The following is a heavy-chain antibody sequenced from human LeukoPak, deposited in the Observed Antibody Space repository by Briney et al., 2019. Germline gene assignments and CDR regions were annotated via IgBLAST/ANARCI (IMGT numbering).Heavy chain of an antibody. J-gene: IGHJ4*02. CDR1: GYSFTSYY. D-gene: IGHD6-6*01. Sequence: ASVKVSCKASGYSFTSYYMHWLRQAPGQGLEWMGRINPSGGYTSYAQRSQGRVTMTRDTSTSTVYMQLYDLTSEDTALYFCARVSSSSNTDGVDYWGQGTLVTVSS. CDR2: INPSGGYT. V-gene: IGHV1-46*01. CDR3: ARVSSSSNTDGVDY.